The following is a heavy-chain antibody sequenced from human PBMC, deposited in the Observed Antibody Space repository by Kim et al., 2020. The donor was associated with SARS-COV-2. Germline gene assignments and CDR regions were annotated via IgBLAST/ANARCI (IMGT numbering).Heavy chain of an antibody. D-gene: IGHD2-2*02. CDR2: IIPIFGTA. J-gene: IGHJ2*01. Sequence: SVKVSCKASGGTFSSYAISWVRQAPGQGLEWMGGIIPIFGTANYAQKFQGRVTITADESTSTAYMELSSLRSEDTAVYYCARVNLQVGNIVVVPAAINWYFDLWGRGTLVTVSS. CDR1: GGTFSSYA. CDR3: ARVNLQVGNIVVVPAAINWYFDL. V-gene: IGHV1-69*13.